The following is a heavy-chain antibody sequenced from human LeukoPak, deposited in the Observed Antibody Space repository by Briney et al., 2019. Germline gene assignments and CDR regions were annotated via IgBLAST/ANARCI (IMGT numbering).Heavy chain of an antibody. CDR1: GGSISSSSYY. CDR3: AIRGDSSSWYPFDY. J-gene: IGHJ4*02. V-gene: IGHV4-39*07. Sequence: PSETLSLTFTVSGGSISSSSYYWGWIRQPPGKGLEWIGSIYYSGSTYYNPSLKSRGTISADTSKNQFSLKLSSVTAADTALYYCAIRGDSSSWYPFDYWGQGTLVTVSS. D-gene: IGHD6-13*01. CDR2: IYYSGST.